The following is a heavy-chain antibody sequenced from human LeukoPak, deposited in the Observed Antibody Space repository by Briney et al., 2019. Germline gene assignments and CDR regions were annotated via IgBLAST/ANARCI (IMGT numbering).Heavy chain of an antibody. Sequence: PGGSLRLSCAASGFTFSSYGMHWVRQAPGKGLEWVAVISYDGSNKYYADSVKGRFTISRDNSKNTLYLQMNSLRAEDTAVYYCAKGRYYDSSGYYHLGFDYWGQGTLVTVSS. V-gene: IGHV3-30*18. CDR2: ISYDGSNK. J-gene: IGHJ4*02. CDR3: AKGRYYDSSGYYHLGFDY. D-gene: IGHD3-22*01. CDR1: GFTFSSYG.